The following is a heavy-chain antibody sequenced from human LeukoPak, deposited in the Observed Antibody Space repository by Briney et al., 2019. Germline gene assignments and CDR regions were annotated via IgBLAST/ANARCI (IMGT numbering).Heavy chain of an antibody. CDR3: AREVYDYVWGSYRYTFDY. CDR2: ISGSGGST. CDR1: GFTFSSYA. V-gene: IGHV3-23*01. D-gene: IGHD3-16*02. J-gene: IGHJ4*02. Sequence: GGSLRLSCAASGFTFSSYAMSWVRQAPGKGLEWVSAISGSGGSTYYADSVKGRFTISRDNSKNTLYLQMNSLRAEDTAVYYCAREVYDYVWGSYRYTFDYWGQGTLVTVSS.